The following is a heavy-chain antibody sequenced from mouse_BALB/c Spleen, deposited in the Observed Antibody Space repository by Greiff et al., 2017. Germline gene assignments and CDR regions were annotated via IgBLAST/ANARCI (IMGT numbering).Heavy chain of an antibody. D-gene: IGHD2-2*01. CDR2: IYPGDGDT. J-gene: IGHJ4*01. CDR1: GYAFSSYW. CDR3: ASYGDDDAMDD. V-gene: IGHV1-80*01. Sequence: VQLQQSGAELVRPWSSVKISCKASGYAFSSYWMNWVKQRPGQGLEWIGQIYPGDGDTNYNGKFKGKATLTADKSSSTAYMQLSSLTSEDSAVYFGASYGDDDAMDDWGQGTSVTVSS.